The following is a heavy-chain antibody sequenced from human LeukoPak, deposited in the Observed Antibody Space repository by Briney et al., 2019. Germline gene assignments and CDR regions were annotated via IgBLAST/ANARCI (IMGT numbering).Heavy chain of an antibody. J-gene: IGHJ4*02. V-gene: IGHV3-7*01. CDR2: IEQDGSEK. CDR1: GFTLSYFW. Sequence: QPGGSLRLSCAASGFTLSYFWMSWVRQAPGKGLEWLAIIEQDGSEKYYLDSVKGRFTISRDNAKNSLFLQMDNLRAEDTALYYCATQGGSDLWIGEDYWGQGTLVTVSS. CDR3: ATQGGSDLWIGEDY. D-gene: IGHD3-3*01.